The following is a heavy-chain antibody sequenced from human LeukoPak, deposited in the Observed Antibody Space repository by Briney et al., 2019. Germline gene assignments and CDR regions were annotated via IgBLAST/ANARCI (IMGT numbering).Heavy chain of an antibody. CDR3: AKDGRITMVRGVSSHFDY. D-gene: IGHD3-10*01. J-gene: IGHJ4*02. CDR1: GFTFSSYA. CDR2: MSGSGDSR. Sequence: GGSLRLSCAASGFTFSSYAMSWVRQAPGKGLEWVSAMSGSGDSRYYADSVKGRFTISRDNSKNTLYLQMNSLRAEDTAVYYCAKDGRITMVRGVSSHFDYWGQGTLVTVSS. V-gene: IGHV3-23*01.